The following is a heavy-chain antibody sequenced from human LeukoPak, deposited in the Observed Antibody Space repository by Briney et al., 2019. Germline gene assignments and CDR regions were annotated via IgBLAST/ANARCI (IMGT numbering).Heavy chain of an antibody. CDR1: GYTFTSYA. V-gene: IGHV1-3*01. Sequence: ASVTVSFTASGYTFTSYAMHWVRQAPGQRLEWMGWINAGNGNTKYSQKFQGRVTITRDTSASTAYMELSSLRSEDTAVYYCARVGYSSGWYAKYFDYWGQGTLVTVSS. J-gene: IGHJ4*02. CDR3: ARVGYSSGWYAKYFDY. CDR2: INAGNGNT. D-gene: IGHD6-19*01.